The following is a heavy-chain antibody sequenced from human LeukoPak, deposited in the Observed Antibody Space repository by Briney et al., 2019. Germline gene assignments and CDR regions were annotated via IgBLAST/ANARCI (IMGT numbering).Heavy chain of an antibody. J-gene: IGHJ4*02. V-gene: IGHV4-30-2*01. D-gene: IGHD4/OR15-4a*01. Sequence: SETLSLTCVVSGGSMSSGGYSGSWIRQPPGKGQEWIGYIYHGGSTYYNPSLKSRVSISADRSKNQFSLKLSSVTAADTAVYYCARQTSLWGSFDYWGQGTLVTVSS. CDR1: GGSMSSGGYS. CDR3: ARQTSLWGSFDY. CDR2: IYHGGST.